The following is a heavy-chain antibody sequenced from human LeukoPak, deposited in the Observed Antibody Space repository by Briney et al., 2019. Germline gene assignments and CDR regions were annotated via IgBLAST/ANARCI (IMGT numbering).Heavy chain of an antibody. D-gene: IGHD1-26*01. Sequence: GGSLRLSCAASGFTFSSYSMSWVRQTPGKGLEWVSYISSSSSTIYYADSVKGRFTISRDNAKNTLYLQMNSLRAEDTAVYYCAKDRRRVGAHRSYYFDYWGQGTLVTVSS. J-gene: IGHJ4*02. CDR1: GFTFSSYS. CDR2: ISSSSSTI. CDR3: AKDRRRVGAHRSYYFDY. V-gene: IGHV3-48*01.